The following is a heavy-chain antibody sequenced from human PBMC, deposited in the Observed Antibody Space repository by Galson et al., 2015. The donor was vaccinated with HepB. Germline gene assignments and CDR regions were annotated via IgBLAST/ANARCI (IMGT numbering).Heavy chain of an antibody. D-gene: IGHD5-24*01. CDR1: GYTFSTYS. J-gene: IGHJ4*02. Sequence: SVKVSCKASGYTFSTYSITWVRQAPGQGLEWMGRISGHNGNANYAQKLQGRVSMTTDRSTTTAYMELRSLRSDDTAVYYCARGGMATRGGPTFDFWGQGTLVTVSS. V-gene: IGHV1-18*01. CDR2: ISGHNGNA. CDR3: ARGGMATRGGPTFDF.